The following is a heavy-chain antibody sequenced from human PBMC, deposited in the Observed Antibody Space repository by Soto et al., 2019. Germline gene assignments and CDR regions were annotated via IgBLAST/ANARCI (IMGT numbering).Heavy chain of an antibody. V-gene: IGHV3-30*18. CDR2: TSYDGNNE. D-gene: IGHD1-1*01. J-gene: IGHJ4*02. Sequence: VQLVETGGGLVQPGGSLRLSCAASGFTFSNYAMHWVRQAPGKGLEWVALTSYDGNNEYYTDSVKGRFTISRDNSKNTLFLQMNSPRPEDTAVYYCAKDKGVFNWATSYFDYWGQGALVTVSS. CDR3: AKDKGVFNWATSYFDY. CDR1: GFTFSNYA.